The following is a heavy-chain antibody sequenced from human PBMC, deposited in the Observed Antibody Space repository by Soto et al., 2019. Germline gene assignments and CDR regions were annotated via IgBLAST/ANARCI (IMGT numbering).Heavy chain of an antibody. D-gene: IGHD3-3*01. J-gene: IGHJ6*03. V-gene: IGHV3-48*01. CDR2: ISSSSSVI. Sequence: EVQLVESGGGLVQPGGSLRLSCATSGFILSDCAMNWVRQAPGKGLEWVSYISSSSSVIDYADSVKGRFTVSRDNARNSLYLQMNSLRAEDTTVYYCARDLSWSSNSYYYMDVWGKGTTVTVSS. CDR3: ARDLSWSSNSYYYMDV. CDR1: GFILSDCA.